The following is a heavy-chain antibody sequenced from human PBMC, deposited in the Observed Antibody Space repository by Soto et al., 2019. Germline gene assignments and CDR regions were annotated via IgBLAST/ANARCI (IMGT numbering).Heavy chain of an antibody. CDR1: GYSFISYG. CDR3: ARGNNGYCSSTSCYAPSSRKRYYFDY. Sequence: ASVKVSCKASGYSFISYGISWVRQAPGQGLEWMGWISAYNGNTNYAQKLQGRVTITADESTSTAYMELSSLRSEDTAVYYCARGNNGYCSSTSCYAPSSRKRYYFDYWGQGTLVTVSS. D-gene: IGHD2-2*03. CDR2: ISAYNGNT. J-gene: IGHJ4*02. V-gene: IGHV1-18*01.